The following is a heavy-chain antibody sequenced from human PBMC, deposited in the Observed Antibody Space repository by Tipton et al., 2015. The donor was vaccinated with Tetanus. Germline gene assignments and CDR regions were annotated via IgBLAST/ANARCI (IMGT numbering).Heavy chain of an antibody. CDR2: ISASGRNT. D-gene: IGHD3-16*01. Sequence: GSLRLSCAASGFTFSNYAMIWVRQAPGKGLEWVSAISASGRNTYYADSVKGRFTSSRDNSKNIHYLEMSSLRAEDTAVYYCARPLTSVAFGGFAFDVWGQGTLVTVSS. CDR3: ARPLTSVAFGGFAFDV. J-gene: IGHJ3*01. CDR1: GFTFSNYA. V-gene: IGHV3-23*01.